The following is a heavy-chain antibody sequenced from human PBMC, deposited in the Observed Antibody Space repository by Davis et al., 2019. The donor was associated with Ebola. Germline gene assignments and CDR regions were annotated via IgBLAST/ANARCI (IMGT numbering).Heavy chain of an antibody. J-gene: IGHJ6*03. D-gene: IGHD3-3*01. CDR3: ARVALIKLWSGYYAYYYYMDV. V-gene: IGHV4-59*01. CDR2: IYYSGST. Sequence: SETLSLTCTVSGGSISSYYWSWIRQPPGKGLEWIAYIYYSGSTNYNPSLKSLVTISVDTSKNQFSLKLSSVTAADTAVYYCARVALIKLWSGYYAYYYYMDVWGKGTTVTVSS. CDR1: GGSISSYY.